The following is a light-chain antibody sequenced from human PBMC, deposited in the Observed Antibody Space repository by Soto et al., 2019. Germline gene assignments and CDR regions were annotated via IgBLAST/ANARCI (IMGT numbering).Light chain of an antibody. Sequence: EIVMTQSPATLSVSPGEGATLSCRASQSVGRDLAWYQQKPGQAPRLLIYGASTRATGIPARFTGSGSRTEFTLAINSLQSEGFAVYWCQQYNTWPPTFGPGTTVDIK. CDR1: QSVGRD. CDR2: GAS. V-gene: IGKV3-15*01. J-gene: IGKJ3*01. CDR3: QQYNTWPPT.